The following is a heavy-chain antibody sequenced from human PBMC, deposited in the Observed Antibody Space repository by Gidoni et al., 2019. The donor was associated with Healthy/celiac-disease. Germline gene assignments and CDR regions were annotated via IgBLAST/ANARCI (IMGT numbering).Heavy chain of an antibody. CDR2: INPNSGGT. CDR3: ARAQSRRDYYESSGPSDY. CDR1: GYTFTGYY. J-gene: IGHJ4*02. Sequence: QVQLVQSGAEVKKPGASVKVSCKASGYTFTGYYMHWVRQAPGQGLERMGWINPNSGGTNYAQKFQGRVTMTRDTSISTAYMELSRLRSDDTAVYYCARAQSRRDYYESSGPSDYWGQGTLVTVSS. V-gene: IGHV1-2*02. D-gene: IGHD3-22*01.